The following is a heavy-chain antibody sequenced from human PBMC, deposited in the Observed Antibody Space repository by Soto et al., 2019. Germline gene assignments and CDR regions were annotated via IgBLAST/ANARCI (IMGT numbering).Heavy chain of an antibody. CDR1: GYTFANYN. CDR2: ISAYNGNT. CDR3: ARYCGWYHHSWYFDL. Sequence: QVQLVQSGAEVKKPGASVKVSCKASGYTFANYNINWVRQAPEQGLEWLGWISAYNGNTNYTQRLQGRVTMTTDTSTSTAYMELRSLTSDDTAVYYCARYCGWYHHSWYFDLWGRGTLVTVSS. J-gene: IGHJ2*01. V-gene: IGHV1-18*01. D-gene: IGHD6-19*01.